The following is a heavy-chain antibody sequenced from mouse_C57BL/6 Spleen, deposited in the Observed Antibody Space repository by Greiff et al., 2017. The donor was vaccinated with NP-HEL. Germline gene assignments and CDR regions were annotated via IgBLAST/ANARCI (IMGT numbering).Heavy chain of an antibody. V-gene: IGHV1-42*01. Sequence: EVQLQQSGPELVKPGASVKISCKASGYSFTGYYMNWVKQSPEKSLEWIGEINPSTGGTTYNQKFKAKATLTVDKSSSTAYMQLKSLTSEDSAVYYCASHYYGSSPYWYFDVWGTGTTVTVSS. D-gene: IGHD1-1*01. J-gene: IGHJ1*03. CDR1: GYSFTGYY. CDR2: INPSTGGT. CDR3: ASHYYGSSPYWYFDV.